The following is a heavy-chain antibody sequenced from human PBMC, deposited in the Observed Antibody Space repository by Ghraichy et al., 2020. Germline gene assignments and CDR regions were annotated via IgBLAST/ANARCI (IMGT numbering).Heavy chain of an antibody. Sequence: ASVKVSCKASGYTFTNFGFSWVRQAPGQGLEWMGWISPYNGNTNYAQNLQGRATLTTDTSTTTAYMELRSLRSDDTAVYYCARVASGWSHFDYWGQGTPVTVSS. CDR1: GYTFTNFG. J-gene: IGHJ4*02. D-gene: IGHD6-19*01. CDR3: ARVASGWSHFDY. V-gene: IGHV1-18*01. CDR2: ISPYNGNT.